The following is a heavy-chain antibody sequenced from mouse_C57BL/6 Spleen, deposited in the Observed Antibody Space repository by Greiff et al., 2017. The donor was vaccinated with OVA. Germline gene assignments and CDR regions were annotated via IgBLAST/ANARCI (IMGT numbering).Heavy chain of an antibody. V-gene: IGHV1-64*01. J-gene: IGHJ3*01. Sequence: QVHVKQPGAELVKPGASVKLSCKASGYTFTSYWMHWVKQRPGQGLEWIGMIHPNSGSTNYNEKFKSKATLTVDKSSSTAYMQLSSLTSEDSAVYYCAIKLLRSGGFAYWGQGTLVTVSA. CDR1: GYTFTSYW. CDR3: AIKLLRSGGFAY. D-gene: IGHD1-1*01. CDR2: IHPNSGST.